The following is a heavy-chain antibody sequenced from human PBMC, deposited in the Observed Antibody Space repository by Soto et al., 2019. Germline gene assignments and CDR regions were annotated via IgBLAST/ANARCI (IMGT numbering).Heavy chain of an antibody. D-gene: IGHD3-22*01. V-gene: IGHV3-53*01. Sequence: EVQLVESGGSLIQPGGSLRLSCAASGFTVSSSYMSWVRQAPGQGLEWVLVIYSGGSTYYADSVKGRFTISRDNSKNTLDLQMNRLRAEDTAVYYCARAPGSSGYSDYFDYWGQGTLVTVSS. J-gene: IGHJ4*02. CDR1: GFTVSSSY. CDR3: ARAPGSSGYSDYFDY. CDR2: IYSGGST.